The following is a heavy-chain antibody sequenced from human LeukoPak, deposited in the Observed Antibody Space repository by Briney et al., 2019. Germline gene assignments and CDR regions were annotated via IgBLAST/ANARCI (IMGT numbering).Heavy chain of an antibody. J-gene: IGHJ4*02. CDR3: ARVGIGAARPVAYFDY. V-gene: IGHV1-69*05. CDR1: GGTFSSYA. CDR2: NIPIFGTA. Sequence: SVKVSCKASGGTFSSYAISWARQAPGQGLEWMGGNIPIFGTANYAQKFQGRVTITTDESTSTAYMELSSLRSEDTAVYYCARVGIGAARPVAYFDYWGQGTLVTVSS. D-gene: IGHD6-6*01.